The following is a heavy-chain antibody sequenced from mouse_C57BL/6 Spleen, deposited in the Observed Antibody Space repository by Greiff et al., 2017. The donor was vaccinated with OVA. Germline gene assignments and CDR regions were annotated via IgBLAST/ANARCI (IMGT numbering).Heavy chain of an antibody. CDR1: GYTFTDYE. J-gene: IGHJ2*01. D-gene: IGHD1-2*01. Sequence: QVHVKQSGAELVRPGASVTLSCKASGYTFTDYEMHWVKQTPVHGLEWIGAIDPATGGTAYNQKFKGKAILTADKSSSTAYMELRSLTSEDAAVYYCTRLATGDYFDYWGQGTTLTVSS. V-gene: IGHV1-15*01. CDR2: IDPATGGT. CDR3: TRLATGDYFDY.